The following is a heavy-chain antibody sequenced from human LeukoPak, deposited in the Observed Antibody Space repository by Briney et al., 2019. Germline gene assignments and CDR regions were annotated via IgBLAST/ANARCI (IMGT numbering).Heavy chain of an antibody. CDR3: ARHSSAVAGYKRGGFFDY. CDR1: GYTFTSYG. Sequence: ASVKVSCKASGYTFTSYGISWVRQAPGQGLEWMGWISAYNGNTNYSQKLQGRVTMTTDTSTSTAYMELRSLRSDDTAVYYCARHSSAVAGYKRGGFFDYWGQGTLVTVSS. V-gene: IGHV1-18*01. D-gene: IGHD6-19*01. CDR2: ISAYNGNT. J-gene: IGHJ4*02.